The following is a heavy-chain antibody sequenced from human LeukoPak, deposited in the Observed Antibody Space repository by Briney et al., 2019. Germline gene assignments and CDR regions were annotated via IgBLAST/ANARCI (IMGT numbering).Heavy chain of an antibody. CDR1: GFTFSIYA. CDR3: AKGLRSASYYFDY. D-gene: IGHD4-17*01. Sequence: GVSLRLSCAASGFTFSIYAMSWVRQAPGKGLEGGSLISSSGDNTYYADSVKCRFTISRDNSKNTLYLQMPSLRAEDPAVYYCAKGLRSASYYFDYWGQGTLVTVSS. CDR2: ISSSGDNT. J-gene: IGHJ4*02. V-gene: IGHV3-23*01.